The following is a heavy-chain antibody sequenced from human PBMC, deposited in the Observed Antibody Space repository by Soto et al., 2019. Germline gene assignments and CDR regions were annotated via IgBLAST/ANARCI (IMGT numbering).Heavy chain of an antibody. CDR1: GCSMSSYY. J-gene: IGHJ5*02. CDR3: ARDEDSNGSYDNWFDP. V-gene: IGHV4-4*07. D-gene: IGHD1-26*01. CDR2: IYTSGST. Sequence: XETLSLTCTVAGCSMSSYYWSWIRQPAGKGLEWIGRIYTSGSTNYNPSLKSRVTMSVDTSKNQFSLKLSSVTAADTAVYYCARDEDSNGSYDNWFDPWGQGTLVTVSS.